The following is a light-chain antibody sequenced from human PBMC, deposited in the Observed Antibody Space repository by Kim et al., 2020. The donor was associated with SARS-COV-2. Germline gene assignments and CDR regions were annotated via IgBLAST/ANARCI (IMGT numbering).Light chain of an antibody. J-gene: IGLJ3*02. Sequence: QSVLTQPPSASGTPGQRVSISCSGSSSNIGRNHVYWYQQLPGAAPKLLIYRNNRRPSGVPDRFSGSKSGTSASLAISGLRSEDEADYYCASWDDSLRGPGFGGGTQLTVL. CDR1: SSNIGRNH. CDR2: RNN. CDR3: ASWDDSLRGPG. V-gene: IGLV1-47*01.